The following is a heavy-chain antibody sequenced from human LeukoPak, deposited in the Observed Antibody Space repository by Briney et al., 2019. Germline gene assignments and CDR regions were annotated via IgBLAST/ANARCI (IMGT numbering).Heavy chain of an antibody. CDR2: IYYSGST. Sequence: GSLRLSCAASGFISSRNSMNWIRQPPGKGLEWIGSIYYSGSTYYNPSLKSRVTISVDTSKNQFSLKLSSVTAADTAVYYCARLQWLIDYWGQGTLVTVSS. CDR3: ARLQWLIDY. CDR1: GFISSRNS. D-gene: IGHD6-19*01. J-gene: IGHJ4*02. V-gene: IGHV4-39*01.